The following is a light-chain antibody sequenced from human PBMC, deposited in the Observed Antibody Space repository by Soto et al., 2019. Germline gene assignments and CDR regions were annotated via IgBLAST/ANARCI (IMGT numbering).Light chain of an antibody. CDR2: DNN. CDR3: GAWDNSLSTVV. Sequence: QSVLTQPPSLSAAPGQKVSISCSGSSPNIGNNYVSWYQQVPGTAPKFLIYDNNKRHSGIPDRFSGSKSGTSATLDITGLQTGDEADYYRGAWDNSLSTVVFGGGTKLTVL. V-gene: IGLV1-51*01. CDR1: SPNIGNNY. J-gene: IGLJ2*01.